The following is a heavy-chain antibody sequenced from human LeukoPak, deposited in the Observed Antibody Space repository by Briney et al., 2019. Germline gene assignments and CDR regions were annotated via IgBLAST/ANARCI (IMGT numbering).Heavy chain of an antibody. CDR1: GFTFSIYA. J-gene: IGHJ4*02. D-gene: IGHD3-22*01. CDR2: VSGSGHST. V-gene: IGHV3-23*01. CDR3: ARDPSDSSGSFDY. Sequence: GGSLRLSCAASGFTFSIYAMSWVRQAPGKGLEWVSTVSGSGHSTFYADSVKGRFTISRDNAKNTLYLQMNSLRAEDTAVYCCARDPSDSSGSFDYWGQGTLVTVSS.